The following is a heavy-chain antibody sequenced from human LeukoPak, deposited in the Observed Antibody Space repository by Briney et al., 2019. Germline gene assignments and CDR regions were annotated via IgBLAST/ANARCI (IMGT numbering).Heavy chain of an antibody. D-gene: IGHD3-10*01. CDR3: ARDLSDYYGSGSYRPIDAFDI. J-gene: IGHJ3*02. V-gene: IGHV4-34*01. Sequence: PSETLSLTCAVYGGSFSGYYWSWIRQPLGKGLEWIGEINHSGSPNYNPSLKSRVTISIDTSKNQFSLKLSPVTAADTAVYYCARDLSDYYGSGSYRPIDAFDIWGQGTMVTVSS. CDR2: INHSGSP. CDR1: GGSFSGYY.